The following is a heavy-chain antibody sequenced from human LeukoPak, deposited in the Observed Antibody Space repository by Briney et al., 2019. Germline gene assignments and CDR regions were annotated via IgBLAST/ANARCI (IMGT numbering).Heavy chain of an antibody. CDR1: GCTFTGHY. D-gene: IGHD6-13*01. CDR2: ISPNSGDT. V-gene: IGHV1-2*02. CDR3: ARARQGAGTNAFDI. Sequence: ASVKVSCKASGCTFTGHYMQWVRQAPGQGLEWMGWISPNSGDTLHAQKFQGRVTMARDTSINTAYMELSNLRSDDTAVYYCARARQGAGTNAFDIWGQGTMVTVSS. J-gene: IGHJ3*02.